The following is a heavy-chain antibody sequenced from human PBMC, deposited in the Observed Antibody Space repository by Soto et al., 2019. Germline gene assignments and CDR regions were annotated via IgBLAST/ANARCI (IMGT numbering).Heavy chain of an antibody. CDR3: ARVYYSSAWDGGYFDY. D-gene: IGHD6-19*01. V-gene: IGHV3-53*01. CDR1: GFSVSTNY. Sequence: GSLRLSCAASGFSVSTNYMSWVRQAPGKGLEWVSVIYSGGSTYYADSVRGRFTISRDSSKNTLFLQMNSLRAEDTAMYYCARVYYSSAWDGGYFDYWGQGTLVTVSS. CDR2: IYSGGST. J-gene: IGHJ4*02.